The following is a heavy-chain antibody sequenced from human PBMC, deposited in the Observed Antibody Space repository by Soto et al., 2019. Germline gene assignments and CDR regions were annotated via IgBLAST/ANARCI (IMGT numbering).Heavy chain of an antibody. D-gene: IGHD4-17*01. J-gene: IGHJ4*02. V-gene: IGHV1-18*01. Sequence: GGSVKVSCKASGYTFNTYGITWVLQAPGQGLEWIGWINPYNGNTKFAQKLQDRVTMTTATSTSTAYMELASLRSDDTAVYYCARGCIAVTTHLCYWGQGTLVTVSS. CDR2: INPYNGNT. CDR3: ARGCIAVTTHLCY. CDR1: GYTFNTYG.